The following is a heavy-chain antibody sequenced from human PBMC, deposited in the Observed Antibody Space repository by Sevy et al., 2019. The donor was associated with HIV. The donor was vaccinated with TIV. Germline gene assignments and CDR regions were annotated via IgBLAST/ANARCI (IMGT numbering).Heavy chain of an antibody. CDR1: GFTFTNYA. V-gene: IGHV3-23*01. CDR3: AKLPSTVMFREKGY. CDR2: ISDSGDTT. D-gene: IGHD3-10*01. J-gene: IGHJ4*02. Sequence: GGSLRLSCAASGFTFTNYAMNWVRQAPGKGLEWVSGISDSGDTTHYAESVKGRFTSSRDNSKNTVSLQMSSLRAEDTAIYYCAKLPSTVMFREKGYWGQGTRATVSS.